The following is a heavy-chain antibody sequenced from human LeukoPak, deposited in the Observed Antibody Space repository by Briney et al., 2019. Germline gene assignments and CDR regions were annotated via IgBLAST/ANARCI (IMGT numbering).Heavy chain of an antibody. CDR1: GFTFDDYA. J-gene: IGHJ4*02. V-gene: IGHV3-9*01. CDR3: AKSLPNYYFDY. Sequence: GRSLRLSRAASGFTFDDYAMHWVRQAPGKGLEWVSGISWDSGSIDYADSVKGRFTISRDNAENSLYLQMSSLRAEDTALYYCAKSLPNYYFDYWGQGTLVTVSS. CDR2: ISWDSGSI.